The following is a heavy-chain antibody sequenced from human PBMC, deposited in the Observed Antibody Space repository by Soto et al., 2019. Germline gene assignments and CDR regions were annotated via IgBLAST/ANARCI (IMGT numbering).Heavy chain of an antibody. J-gene: IGHJ6*02. Sequence: GASVKVSCKSSGYTFSMSGISWVRQAPGQGLEWMGWISGYNGKTNYEQKFQDRVTMTTDTSTNMAYMELRSLRSDDTAVYYCAREGPRPYYYYGMDVWGQGTTVTVPS. V-gene: IGHV1-18*01. CDR3: AREGPRPYYYYGMDV. CDR1: GYTFSMSG. CDR2: ISGYNGKT.